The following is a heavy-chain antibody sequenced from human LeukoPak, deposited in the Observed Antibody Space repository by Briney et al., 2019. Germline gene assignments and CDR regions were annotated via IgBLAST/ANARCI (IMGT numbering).Heavy chain of an antibody. D-gene: IGHD1-1*01. CDR3: ARGGGEIWNDNY. J-gene: IGHJ4*02. Sequence: GGSLRLPCAASGFTFSSYSMNWVRQAPGKGLEWVSSISSSSSYIYYADSVKGRFTISRDNAKNSLYLQMNSLRAEDTAVYYCARGGGEIWNDNYWGQGTLVTVSS. CDR1: GFTFSSYS. V-gene: IGHV3-21*01. CDR2: ISSSSSYI.